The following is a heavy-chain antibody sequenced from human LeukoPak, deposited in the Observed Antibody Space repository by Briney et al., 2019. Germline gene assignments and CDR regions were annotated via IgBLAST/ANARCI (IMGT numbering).Heavy chain of an antibody. CDR1: GYSISSGYY. CDR2: IYYSGST. J-gene: IGHJ6*03. Sequence: SETLSLTCTVSGYSISSGYYWGWIRQPPGKGLEWIGSIYYSGSTYYNPSLKSRVTISVDTSKNQFSLKLSSVTAADTAVYYCARGVATIIFYYMDVWGKGTTVTVSS. D-gene: IGHD5-12*01. CDR3: ARGVATIIFYYMDV. V-gene: IGHV4-38-2*02.